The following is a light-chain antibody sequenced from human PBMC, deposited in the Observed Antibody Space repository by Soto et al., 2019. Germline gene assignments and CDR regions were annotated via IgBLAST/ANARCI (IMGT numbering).Light chain of an antibody. CDR3: QSYDNILSGPL. V-gene: IGLV1-47*01. J-gene: IGLJ3*02. CDR1: SSNIGSRY. Sequence: QSVLTQPPSASGTPGQRVTISCSGSSSNIGSRYVYWYQQLPGTAPKLLIYRNNQRPSGVPDRFSGSKSGTSASLAITGLRAEDEADYYCQSYDNILSGPLFGGGTKLTVL. CDR2: RNN.